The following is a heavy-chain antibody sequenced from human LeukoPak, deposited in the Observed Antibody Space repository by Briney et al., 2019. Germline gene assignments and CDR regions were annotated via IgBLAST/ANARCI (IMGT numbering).Heavy chain of an antibody. CDR1: GFTFSSYA. CDR3: ANHRARHYYDSSGYYSGYFDY. Sequence: QPGGSLRLSCAASGFTFSSYAMSWVRQAPGKGLEWVSDISGSGGSTGYADSVKGRFTISRDNSKNTVYLRMNSLRAEDTAVYYCANHRARHYYDSSGYYSGYFDYWGQGTLVTVSS. D-gene: IGHD3-22*01. V-gene: IGHV3-23*01. J-gene: IGHJ4*02. CDR2: ISGSGGST.